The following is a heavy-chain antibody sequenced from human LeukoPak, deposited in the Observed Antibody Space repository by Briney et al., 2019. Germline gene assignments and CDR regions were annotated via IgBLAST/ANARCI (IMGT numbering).Heavy chain of an antibody. CDR2: IFSGDSDT. V-gene: IGHV5-51*01. D-gene: IGHD2-15*01. J-gene: IGHJ4*02. CDR1: EYSFATYW. CDR3: ASEYCSGGNCYFDY. Sequence: GESPKISCKGSEYSFATYWIGWVRQMPGQGLEWMGIIFSGDSDTRYSPSFQGQVTISADKSISTAYLQWSSLKASDTAIYYCASEYCSGGNCYFDYWGQGTLVTVSS.